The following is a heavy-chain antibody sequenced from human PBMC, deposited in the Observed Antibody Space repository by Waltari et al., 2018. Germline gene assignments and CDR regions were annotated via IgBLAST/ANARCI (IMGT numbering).Heavy chain of an antibody. D-gene: IGHD6-6*01. V-gene: IGHV1-2*06. J-gene: IGHJ4*02. CDR3: AKARPPYSSSSLYFDY. Sequence: QVQLVQSGAEVKKPGASVKVSCKASGYTFTGYYMHWVRQAPGQGLECMGRINPHSGGTNSAQKFQGRVTLTRDTSISTAYMELSMLRSDDTAAYYCAKARPPYSSSSLYFDYWGQGTLVTVSS. CDR1: GYTFTGYY. CDR2: INPHSGGT.